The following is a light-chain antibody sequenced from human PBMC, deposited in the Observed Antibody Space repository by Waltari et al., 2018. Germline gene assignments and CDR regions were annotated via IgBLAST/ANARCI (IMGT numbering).Light chain of an antibody. CDR3: FSAADNNQV. J-gene: IGLJ3*02. Sequence: SYELTQPSSVSVSPGQTARITCSGDVLAKKYARWFQQEPGRAPVLVIYKDTERPSGIPERFSGSTSGTTVTLTISGAQVEDEADYYCFSAADNNQVFGGGTKLTVL. CDR1: VLAKKY. CDR2: KDT. V-gene: IGLV3-27*01.